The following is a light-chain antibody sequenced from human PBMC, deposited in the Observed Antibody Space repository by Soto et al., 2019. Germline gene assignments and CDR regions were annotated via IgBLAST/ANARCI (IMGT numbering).Light chain of an antibody. CDR3: QQYNLYPYT. CDR2: DAS. Sequence: DIQMTQSPSTLSASVGDRVTITCRASQPITAWLAWYQQKPGKAPNLLIYDASDLQCGVPSRFSGSGSGTEFTLTITSLQPDEIATYYCQQYNLYPYTFGQGTKLE. V-gene: IGKV1-5*01. CDR1: QPITAW. J-gene: IGKJ2*01.